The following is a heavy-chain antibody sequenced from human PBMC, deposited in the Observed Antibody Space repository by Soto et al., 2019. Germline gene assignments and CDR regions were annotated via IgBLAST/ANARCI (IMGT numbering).Heavy chain of an antibody. CDR2: MYHSGST. CDR1: GGSISSGGYS. Sequence: PSETLSLTCAVSGGSISSGGYSWSWIRQPPGKGLEWIGYMYHSGSTYSNPSLKSRLTISVDTSKNQFSLKLSSVTAADTAVYYCARGPSGDKVDYWGQGTLVTVSS. J-gene: IGHJ4*02. CDR3: ARGPSGDKVDY. V-gene: IGHV4-30-2*05. D-gene: IGHD1-26*01.